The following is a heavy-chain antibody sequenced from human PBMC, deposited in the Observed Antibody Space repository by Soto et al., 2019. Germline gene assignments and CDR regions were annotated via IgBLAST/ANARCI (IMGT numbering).Heavy chain of an antibody. V-gene: IGHV4-4*02. D-gene: IGHD1-26*01. CDR2: IYHSGST. CDR3: ARVSGSYYYGMNV. Sequence: WWSWVRQPPGKGLEWIGEIYHSGSTNYNPSLKSRVTISVDKSKNQFSLKLSSVTAADTAVYYCARVSGSYYYGMNVWGQGTTVTVS. CDR1: W. J-gene: IGHJ6*02.